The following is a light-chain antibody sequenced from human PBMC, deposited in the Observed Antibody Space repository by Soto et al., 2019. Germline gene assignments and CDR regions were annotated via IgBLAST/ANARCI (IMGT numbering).Light chain of an antibody. V-gene: IGKV1-33*01. Sequence: DIQRTQSPSSLSASVGDRVTITCQASQNINNYLNWYQQKPGRAPKLLIYDASNLETGVPSRFSGSGSGTDFTFTISSLQPEDIATYYCQQYDNLPLTFGGGTKVDIK. CDR1: QNINNY. CDR3: QQYDNLPLT. J-gene: IGKJ4*01. CDR2: DAS.